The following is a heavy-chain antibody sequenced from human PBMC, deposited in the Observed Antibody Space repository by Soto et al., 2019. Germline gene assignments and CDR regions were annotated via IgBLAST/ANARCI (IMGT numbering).Heavy chain of an antibody. J-gene: IGHJ4*02. CDR2: INHSGST. CDR3: ARDKITGLFDY. Sequence: TSETQSLTCAVYGGSFSGYYWTWIRQPPGTGLEWIGEINHSGSTNYNPSLKSRVTISVDTSKNQFSLKLTSVTAADTAVYYCARDKITGLFDYWGQGTLVTVSS. V-gene: IGHV4-34*01. D-gene: IGHD2-8*02. CDR1: GGSFSGYY.